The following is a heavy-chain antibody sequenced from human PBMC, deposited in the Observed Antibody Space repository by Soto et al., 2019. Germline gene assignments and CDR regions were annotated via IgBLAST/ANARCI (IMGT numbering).Heavy chain of an antibody. Sequence: ASVKVSCKASGGTFSSYTISWVRQAPGQGLEWMGRIIPILGIANYAQKFQGRVTITADKSTSTAYMELSSLRSEDTAVYYCASGVYGEPGALNYWGQGTLVTISS. CDR2: IIPILGIA. V-gene: IGHV1-69*02. CDR1: GGTFSSYT. CDR3: ASGVYGEPGALNY. J-gene: IGHJ4*02. D-gene: IGHD4-17*01.